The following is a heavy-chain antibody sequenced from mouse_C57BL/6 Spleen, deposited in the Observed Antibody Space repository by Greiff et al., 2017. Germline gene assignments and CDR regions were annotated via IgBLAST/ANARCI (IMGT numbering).Heavy chain of an antibody. V-gene: IGHV5-16*01. D-gene: IGHD2-4*01. J-gene: IGHJ4*01. CDR3: ARADYDGLYAMDY. CDR1: GFTFSDYY. CDR2: INYDGSST. Sequence: EVHLVESEGGLVQPGSSMKLSCTASGFTFSDYYMAWVRQVPEKGLEWVANINYDGSSTYYLDSLKSRFIISRDNAKNILYLQMSSLKSEDTATYYCARADYDGLYAMDYWGQGTSVTVSS.